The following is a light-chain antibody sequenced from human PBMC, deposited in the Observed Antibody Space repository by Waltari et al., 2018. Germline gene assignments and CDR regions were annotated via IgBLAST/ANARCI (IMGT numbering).Light chain of an antibody. CDR2: GAS. Sequence: RASQTSNNNFLAWYQQKPGQAPRIIILGASSRATGFPDRFSGSGSGTDFTLTINSLKPEDSAVYYCQQYDGSVLTFGGGTKVEI. CDR1: QTSNNNF. CDR3: QQYDGSVLT. V-gene: IGKV3-20*01. J-gene: IGKJ4*01.